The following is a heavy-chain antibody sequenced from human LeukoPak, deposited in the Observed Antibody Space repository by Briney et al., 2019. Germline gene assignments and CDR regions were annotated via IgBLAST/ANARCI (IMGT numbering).Heavy chain of an antibody. CDR3: AQNRRGSSSLDI. CDR2: INHSGST. V-gene: IGHV4-34*01. J-gene: IGHJ3*02. Sequence: SETLSLTCAVYGGSFSGYYWSWIRQPPGKGLEWIGEINHSGSTNYNPSLKSRVTISVDTSKNQFSLKLSSVTAADTAVYYCAQNRRGSSSLDIWGQGTMVTVSS. CDR1: GGSFSGYY. D-gene: IGHD6-6*01.